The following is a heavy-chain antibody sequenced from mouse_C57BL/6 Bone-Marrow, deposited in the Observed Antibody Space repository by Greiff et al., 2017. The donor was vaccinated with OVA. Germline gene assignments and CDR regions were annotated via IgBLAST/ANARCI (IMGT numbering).Heavy chain of an antibody. Sequence: EVQLQQSGPGLVKPSQSLSLTCSVTGYSITSGYYWNWIRQFPGNNLEWMGYISYDGSNNYNPSLKNRISITRDTSKNQFFLKLNSVTTEDTATYYCARVLYDYDYWGQGTTLTVSS. CDR1: GYSITSGYY. J-gene: IGHJ2*01. CDR3: ARVLYDYDY. D-gene: IGHD2-4*01. V-gene: IGHV3-6*01. CDR2: ISYDGSN.